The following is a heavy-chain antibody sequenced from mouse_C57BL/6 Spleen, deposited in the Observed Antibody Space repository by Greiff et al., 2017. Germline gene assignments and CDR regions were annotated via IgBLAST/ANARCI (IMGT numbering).Heavy chain of an antibody. Sequence: QVQLQQPGAELVRPGTSVKLSCKASGYTFTSYWMHWVKQRPGQGLEWIGVIDPSDSYTNYNQKFKGKATLTVDTSSSTAYMQLSSLTSEDSAVYYCARCPYGSREYFDYWGQGTTLTVSS. CDR1: GYTFTSYW. CDR2: IDPSDSYT. CDR3: ARCPYGSREYFDY. D-gene: IGHD2-10*02. J-gene: IGHJ2*01. V-gene: IGHV1-59*01.